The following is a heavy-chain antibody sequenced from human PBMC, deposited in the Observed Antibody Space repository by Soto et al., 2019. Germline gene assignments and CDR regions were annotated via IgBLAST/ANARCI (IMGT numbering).Heavy chain of an antibody. CDR2: VYSSGGT. Sequence: SETLSLTCTVSGGSMSSYYWTWIRQPAGKGLEWIGRVYSSGGTHYNPSLKSRATISLDTSKNQFSLRLLSVTDADTAVYYCARGQRFSDWFDPWGQGTLVTVSS. CDR3: ARGQRFSDWFDP. CDR1: GGSMSSYY. D-gene: IGHD3-3*01. J-gene: IGHJ5*02. V-gene: IGHV4-4*07.